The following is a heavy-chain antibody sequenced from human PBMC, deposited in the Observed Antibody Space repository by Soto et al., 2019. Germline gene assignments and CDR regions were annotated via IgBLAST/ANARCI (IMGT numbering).Heavy chain of an antibody. Sequence: QVQLQESGPGLVKPSGTLSLTCAVSSGSIDTTNWWSWVRQPPGKGLEWIGEIFHSGNTYYNPSLARRVTISVDTSKNQFSLNLRSVTATDTAVYYCARRTWGMGVWGQGTTVTVSS. CDR3: ARRTWGMGV. D-gene: IGHD2-8*01. V-gene: IGHV4-4*02. J-gene: IGHJ6*02. CDR2: IFHSGNT. CDR1: SGSIDTTNW.